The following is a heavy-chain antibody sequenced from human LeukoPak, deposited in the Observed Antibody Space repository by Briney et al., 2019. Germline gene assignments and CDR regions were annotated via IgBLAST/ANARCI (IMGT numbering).Heavy chain of an antibody. CDR3: AKDQEYSSSSYGAYYFDY. J-gene: IGHJ4*02. Sequence: GASLRLYCAASGFTFSSYAMSWVRQAPGKGLEWVSAISGSGGSTYYADSVKGRFTISRDNSKNTLYLQMNSLRAEDTAVYYCAKDQEYSSSSYGAYYFDYWGQGTLVTVSS. CDR2: ISGSGGST. CDR1: GFTFSSYA. D-gene: IGHD6-13*01. V-gene: IGHV3-23*01.